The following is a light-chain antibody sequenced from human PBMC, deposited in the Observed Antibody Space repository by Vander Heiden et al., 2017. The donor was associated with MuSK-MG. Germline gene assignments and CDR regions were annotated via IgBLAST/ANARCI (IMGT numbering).Light chain of an antibody. V-gene: IGKV3-15*01. CDR3: QQDNNLLT. CDR1: QSVSSN. Sequence: EIVMTQSPATLSVSPGERATLSCRASQSVSSNLAWYQQKPGQAPRLLIYGASTRATGIPARFSGSGSGTEFTLTISSLQSEDFAVYYWQQDNNLLTFGGGTKVEIK. J-gene: IGKJ4*01. CDR2: GAS.